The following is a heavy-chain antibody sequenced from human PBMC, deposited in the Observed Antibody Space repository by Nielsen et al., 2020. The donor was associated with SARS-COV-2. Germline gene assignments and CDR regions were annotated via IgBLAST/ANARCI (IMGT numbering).Heavy chain of an antibody. D-gene: IGHD5-18*01. CDR1: GGSIESYEHY. V-gene: IGHV4-61*08. J-gene: IGHJ4*02. CDR2: IYYSGST. CDR3: ARDAGYSYGILFDY. Sequence: SETLSLTCSVSGGSIESYEHYWSWIRQSPGKGLEWIGYIYYSGSTNYNPSLKSRVTISVDTSKNQFSLKLSSVTAADTAVYYCARDAGYSYGILFDYWGQGTLVTVSS.